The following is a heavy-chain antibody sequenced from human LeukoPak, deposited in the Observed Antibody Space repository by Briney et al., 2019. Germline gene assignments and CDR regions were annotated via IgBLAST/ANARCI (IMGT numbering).Heavy chain of an antibody. D-gene: IGHD3-3*01. Sequence: ASVNVSCKASGYTFTSYDINWVRQANGQGIEWMGWMNPSIGKTGYAQKFQGRVTMTRNTSISTAYMELSSLRSEDTAVYYCATGVVPIWFDPWGQGTLVTVSS. V-gene: IGHV1-8*01. J-gene: IGHJ5*02. CDR3: ATGVVPIWFDP. CDR2: MNPSIGKT. CDR1: GYTFTSYD.